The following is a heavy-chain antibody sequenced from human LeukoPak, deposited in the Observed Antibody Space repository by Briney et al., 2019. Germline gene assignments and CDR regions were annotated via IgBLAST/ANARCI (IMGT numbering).Heavy chain of an antibody. V-gene: IGHV1-69*13. CDR1: GYTFTSYG. D-gene: IGHD2-2*01. Sequence: ASVKVSCKASGYTFTSYGISWVRQAPGQGLEWMGGIIPIFGTANYAQKFQGRVTITADESTSTAYMELSSLRSEDTAVYYCARLDCSSTSCSSLWGQGTLVTVSS. CDR3: ARLDCSSTSCSSL. CDR2: IIPIFGTA. J-gene: IGHJ4*02.